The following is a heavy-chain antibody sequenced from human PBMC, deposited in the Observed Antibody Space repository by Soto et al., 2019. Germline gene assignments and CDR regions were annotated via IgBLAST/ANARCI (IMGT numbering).Heavy chain of an antibody. D-gene: IGHD3-10*01. J-gene: IGHJ4*02. V-gene: IGHV4-34*01. CDR3: ARGPRYGSGSYYNC. CDR2: INHSGST. CDR1: GGSFSGYY. Sequence: SETLSLTCAVYGGSFSGYYWSWIRQPPGKGLEWIGEINHSGSTNYNPSLKGRVTISVDTSKNQFSLKLSSVTAADTAVYYCARGPRYGSGSYYNCWGQRTLVTVSS.